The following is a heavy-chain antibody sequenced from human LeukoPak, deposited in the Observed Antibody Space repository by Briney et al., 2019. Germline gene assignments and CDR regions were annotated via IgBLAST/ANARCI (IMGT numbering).Heavy chain of an antibody. D-gene: IGHD3-22*01. CDR1: GFTFGDYA. J-gene: IGHJ4*02. CDR3: TRAPEYYYDSSGYQHFDY. CDR2: IRSKAYGGTT. Sequence: KPGRSLRLSCTASGFTFGDYAMSWFRQAPGKGLEWVGFIRSKAYGGTTEYAASVKGRFTISRDDSKSIAYLQMNSLKTEDTAVYYCTRAPEYYYDSSGYQHFDYWGQGTQVTVSS. V-gene: IGHV3-49*05.